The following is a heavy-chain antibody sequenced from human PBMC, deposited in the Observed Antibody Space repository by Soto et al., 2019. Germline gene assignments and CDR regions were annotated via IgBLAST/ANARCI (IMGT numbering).Heavy chain of an antibody. J-gene: IGHJ3*01. V-gene: IGHV3-7*01. CDR2: IKQDGSEK. D-gene: IGHD6-19*01. CDR1: GFTFSSYW. CDR3: ARERPFAVPGPRRADCIDV. Sequence: HPGGSLRLSCAASGFTFSSYWMSWVRQAPGKGLEWVANIKQDGSEKYYVDSVKGRFTISRDNAKNSLYLEMNSLRAEDTAIYYCARERPFAVPGPRRADCIDVWGQGTMVTVSS.